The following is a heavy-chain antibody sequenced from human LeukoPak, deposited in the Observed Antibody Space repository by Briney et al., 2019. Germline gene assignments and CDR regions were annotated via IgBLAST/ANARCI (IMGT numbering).Heavy chain of an antibody. V-gene: IGHV5-51*01. CDR3: ARRRYFDTYLDP. D-gene: IGHD2/OR15-2a*01. Sequence: GESLKISCKGPEYDFANYWIGWVRQVPGRGLEWMGIVYPTDSTIHYSPSFQGRVTISIDGSVSTAYLQWTSLKASDSAMYFCARRRYFDTYLDPWGQGTLVTVSS. J-gene: IGHJ5*02. CDR1: EYDFANYW. CDR2: VYPTDSTI.